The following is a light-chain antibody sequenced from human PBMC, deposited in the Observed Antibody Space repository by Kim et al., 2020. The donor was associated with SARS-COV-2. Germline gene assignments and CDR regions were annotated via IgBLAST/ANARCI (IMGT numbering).Light chain of an antibody. J-gene: IGKJ1*01. CDR1: QGISNS. Sequence: ASVGDRVTIPRRASQGISNSLAWYQQKPGKVPKVLIYSASALQSGVPSRFSGSGSGTDFTLTISSLQPEDVATYYCQKYNAAPWTFGQGTKVDIK. V-gene: IGKV1-27*01. CDR3: QKYNAAPWT. CDR2: SAS.